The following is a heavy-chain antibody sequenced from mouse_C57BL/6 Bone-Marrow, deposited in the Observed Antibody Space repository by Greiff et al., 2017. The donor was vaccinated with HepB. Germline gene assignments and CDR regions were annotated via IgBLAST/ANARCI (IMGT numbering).Heavy chain of an antibody. CDR2: IYPGNSDT. V-gene: IGHV1-5*01. J-gene: IGHJ4*01. CDR3: TRWAITTAPYYAMDY. Sequence: EVQLQQSGTVLARPGASVKMSCKTSGYTFTSYWMHWVKQRPGQGLEWIGAIYPGNSDTSYNQKFKGKAKLTAVTSASTAYMELSSLTNEDSAVYYCTRWAITTAPYYAMDYWGQGTSVTVSS. CDR1: GYTFTSYW. D-gene: IGHD1-2*01.